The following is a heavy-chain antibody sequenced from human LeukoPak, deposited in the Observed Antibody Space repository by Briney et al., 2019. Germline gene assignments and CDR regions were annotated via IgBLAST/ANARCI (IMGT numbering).Heavy chain of an antibody. V-gene: IGHV4-61*05. D-gene: IGHD3-3*01. CDR1: GGSISSSSYY. Sequence: SETLSLTCTVSGGSISSSSYYWGWIRQPPGKGLEWIGYIYYSGSTNYNPSLKSRVTISVDTSKNQFSLKLSSVTAADTAVYYCARASRYDFRSGYSFDAFDIWGQGTMVTVSS. CDR2: IYYSGST. J-gene: IGHJ3*02. CDR3: ARASRYDFRSGYSFDAFDI.